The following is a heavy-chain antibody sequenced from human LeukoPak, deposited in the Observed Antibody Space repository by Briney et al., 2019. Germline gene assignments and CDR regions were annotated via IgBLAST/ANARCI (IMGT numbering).Heavy chain of an antibody. CDR2: ISGSGGST. V-gene: IGHV3-23*01. CDR1: GFTFSGYA. CDR3: ARNPGPITIYLVIDY. J-gene: IGHJ4*02. D-gene: IGHD3-9*01. Sequence: PGGSLRLSCAASGFTFSGYAMSWVRQGPGEGLEWVSAISGSGGSTYYADSVKGRFTISRDNSKNTLYLQMNSLRAEDTAVYYCARNPGPITIYLVIDYWGQGTLVTVSS.